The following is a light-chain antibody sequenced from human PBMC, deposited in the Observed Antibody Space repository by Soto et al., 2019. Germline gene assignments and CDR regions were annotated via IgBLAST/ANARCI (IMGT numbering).Light chain of an antibody. CDR1: QSVSSY. J-gene: IGKJ1*01. Sequence: EIVLTQSPATLSLSPGERATLSCRASQSVSSYLAWYQQKPGQAPRLLIYDASNRATGIPARFSGSGSGTDFTLTISSLXXXXFAVYYCQQRSNWPLFGQGTKVEIK. V-gene: IGKV3-11*01. CDR3: QQRSNWPL. CDR2: DAS.